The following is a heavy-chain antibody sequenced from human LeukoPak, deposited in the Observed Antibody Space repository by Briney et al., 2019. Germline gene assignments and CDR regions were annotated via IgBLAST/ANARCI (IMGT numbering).Heavy chain of an antibody. CDR2: IYYSGST. CDR1: GGSITSSSYY. CDR3: ARVGAVMGDYKWELRYFDY. Sequence: PSETLSLTCTVSGGSITSSSYYWGWIRQPPGKGPEWIGSIYYSGSTYYNPSLKSRVTISVDTSKNQFSLKLSSVTAADTAVYYCARVGAVMGDYKWELRYFDYWGQGTLVTVSS. D-gene: IGHD1-26*01. J-gene: IGHJ4*02. V-gene: IGHV4-39*07.